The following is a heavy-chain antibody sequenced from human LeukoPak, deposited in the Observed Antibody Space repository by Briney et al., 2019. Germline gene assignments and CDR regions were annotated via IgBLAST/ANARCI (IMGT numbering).Heavy chain of an antibody. D-gene: IGHD4/OR15-4a*01. Sequence: GGSLRLSCAAPGITFSNYNMNWVRQAPGKGLEWISSITSSSSYTFYADSVKGRFTISRDNAKNSLYLQMNSLRAEDMAVYYCARATRTISSWYDSWGQGTLVTVSS. V-gene: IGHV3-21*01. CDR3: ARATRTISSWYDS. CDR1: GITFSNYN. J-gene: IGHJ5*01. CDR2: ITSSSSYT.